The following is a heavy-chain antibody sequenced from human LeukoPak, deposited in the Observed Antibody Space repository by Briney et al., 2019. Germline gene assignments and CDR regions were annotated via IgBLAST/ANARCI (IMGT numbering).Heavy chain of an antibody. CDR2: IYYSGST. Sequence: SETLSLTCTVSGGSISSYYWSWIRQPPGKGLEWIGYIYYSGSTNYNPSLKRRVTISVDTSKNQFSLKLSSVTAADTAVYYCARRSVAVAGYDYWGQGTLVTVSS. V-gene: IGHV4-59*08. D-gene: IGHD6-19*01. J-gene: IGHJ4*02. CDR1: GGSISSYY. CDR3: ARRSVAVAGYDY.